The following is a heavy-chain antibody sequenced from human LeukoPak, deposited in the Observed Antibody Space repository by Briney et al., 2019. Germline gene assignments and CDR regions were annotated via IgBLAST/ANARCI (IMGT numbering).Heavy chain of an antibody. CDR3: ARVTIFGVGDSDY. CDR1: GFTFSSYG. Sequence: GGSLRLSCAASGFTFSSYGMHWVRQAPGKGLEWVAFIRYDGSNKYYADSVKGRFTISRDNSKNTLYLQMNSLRAEDTAVYYCARVTIFGVGDSDYWGQGTLVTVSS. CDR2: IRYDGSNK. D-gene: IGHD3-3*01. V-gene: IGHV3-30*02. J-gene: IGHJ4*02.